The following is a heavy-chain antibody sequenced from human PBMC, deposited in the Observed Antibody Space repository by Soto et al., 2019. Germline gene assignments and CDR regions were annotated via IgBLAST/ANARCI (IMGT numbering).Heavy chain of an antibody. Sequence: EVQLLESGGGLARPGGSLRLSCVASGFILSDYAITWIRQAPGKGLEWVATISASGGNIEYTDSLKGRFTISRDNSKKTVYLQINGLTADDTAVHYCAKVAGGLGYFDLWGRGTLVTVSS. D-gene: IGHD3-16*01. J-gene: IGHJ2*01. CDR1: GFILSDYA. V-gene: IGHV3-23*01. CDR3: AKVAGGLGYFDL. CDR2: ISASGGNI.